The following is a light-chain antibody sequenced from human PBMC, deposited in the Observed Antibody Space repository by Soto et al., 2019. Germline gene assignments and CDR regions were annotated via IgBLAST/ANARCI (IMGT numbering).Light chain of an antibody. V-gene: IGKV1-39*01. J-gene: IGKJ3*01. CDR1: QSISRH. CDR3: QQSYSSPPLFP. Sequence: DIQMTQSPSSLSASVGDRVTITCRASQSISRHLNWYQQKPGRAPNLLIYAASSLQSGVPSRFSGSGSGTDFNLTVSSLQPEDFATYYCQQSYSSPPLFPFGPGTKVD. CDR2: AAS.